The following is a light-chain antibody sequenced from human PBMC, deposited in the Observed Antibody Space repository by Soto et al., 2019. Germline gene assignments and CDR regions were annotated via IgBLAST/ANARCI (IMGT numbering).Light chain of an antibody. J-gene: IGLJ3*02. CDR1: SSVVGLYNL. CDR2: EVN. V-gene: IGLV2-23*02. Sequence: QSVLTQPASVSGSPGQSITISCTGTSSVVGLYNLVSWYQQLPGKAPKLIIYEVNERPSGISDRFSGSKSGNTASLTISGLQDEDEADYYCCSYVGSSILMFGGGTKLTVL. CDR3: CSYVGSSILM.